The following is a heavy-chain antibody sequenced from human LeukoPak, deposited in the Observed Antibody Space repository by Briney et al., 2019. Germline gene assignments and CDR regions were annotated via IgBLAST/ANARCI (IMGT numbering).Heavy chain of an antibody. V-gene: IGHV4-39*01. CDR2: IYYSGST. CDR3: ARLGGTKFDY. CDR1: GGSISSSSYY. J-gene: IGHJ4*02. Sequence: SETLSLTCTVSGGSISSSSYYWGWIRQPPGKGLEWIGSIYYSGSTYYNPSLKSRVTIPVDTSKNQFSLKLSSVTAADTAVYYCARLGGTKFDYWGQGTLVTVSS. D-gene: IGHD6-19*01.